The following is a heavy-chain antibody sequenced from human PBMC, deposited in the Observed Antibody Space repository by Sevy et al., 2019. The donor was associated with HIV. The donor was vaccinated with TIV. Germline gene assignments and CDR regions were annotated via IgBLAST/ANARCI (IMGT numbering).Heavy chain of an antibody. CDR3: AGAYGDYPYYFDH. V-gene: IGHV4-30-2*01. CDR2: IYHTGST. J-gene: IGHJ4*02. Sequence: SESLSLTCAVSGGSISSGIYSWNWIRQPPGKGLEWIGYIYHTGSTYYNPSLKSRVTISVDRSKNQFSLKLSSVTAADTAVYYCAGAYGDYPYYFDHWGQGTLVTVSS. CDR1: GGSISSGIYS. D-gene: IGHD4-17*01.